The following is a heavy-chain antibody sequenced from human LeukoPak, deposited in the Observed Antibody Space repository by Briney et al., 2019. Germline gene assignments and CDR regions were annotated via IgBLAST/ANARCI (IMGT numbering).Heavy chain of an antibody. CDR3: ARGGDYGDYNAFDI. Sequence: ASVKVSCKASGYTFTSYDINWVRQATGQGFEWMGWMNPNSGNTGYAQKFQGRVTMTRNTSISTAYMELSSLRSEDTAVYYCARGGDYGDYNAFDIWGQGTMVTVSS. D-gene: IGHD4-17*01. CDR2: MNPNSGNT. CDR1: GYTFTSYD. V-gene: IGHV1-8*01. J-gene: IGHJ3*02.